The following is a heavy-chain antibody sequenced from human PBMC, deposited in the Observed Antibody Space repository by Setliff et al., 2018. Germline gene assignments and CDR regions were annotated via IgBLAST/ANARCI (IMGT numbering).Heavy chain of an antibody. Sequence: GGSLRLSCAASGFTFPTYWMTWVRQAPGKGLEWVANIKGDESEKYYVDSVEGRFTISRDNAKNSLFLQMDNLRAEDTAQYFCARDFWSGYVSYLDPWGQGTLVTVSS. CDR3: ARDFWSGYVSYLDP. CDR1: GFTFPTYW. V-gene: IGHV3-7*01. J-gene: IGHJ5*02. D-gene: IGHD3-3*01. CDR2: IKGDESEK.